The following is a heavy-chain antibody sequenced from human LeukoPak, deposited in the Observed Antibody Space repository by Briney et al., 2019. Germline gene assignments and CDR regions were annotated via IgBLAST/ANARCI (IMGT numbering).Heavy chain of an antibody. CDR1: GYTFTSYY. Sequence: ASVKVSCKASGYTFTSYYMHWVRQAPGQGLEWMGIINPSGGSTSYAQKFQGRVTMTRDMSTSTVYMELSSLRSEDTAVYYCARVDPTVVYDYWGQGTLVTVPS. CDR3: ARVDPTVVYDY. J-gene: IGHJ4*02. V-gene: IGHV1-46*01. CDR2: INPSGGST. D-gene: IGHD4-23*01.